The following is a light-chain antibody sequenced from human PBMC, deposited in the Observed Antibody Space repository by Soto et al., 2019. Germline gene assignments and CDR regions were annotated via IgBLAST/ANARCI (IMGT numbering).Light chain of an antibody. V-gene: IGKV3-20*01. CDR2: GAS. J-gene: IGKJ3*01. CDR3: HQYGGSPPFT. Sequence: EIVLTQSPGTLSLSPGERATLSCRASQSVSNSYLTWYQQKPGQAPRLLIYGASNRATGIPDRFSGSGSGTDFTLTISRLEPEDFAMYYCHQYGGSPPFTFGPGTKVDIK. CDR1: QSVSNSY.